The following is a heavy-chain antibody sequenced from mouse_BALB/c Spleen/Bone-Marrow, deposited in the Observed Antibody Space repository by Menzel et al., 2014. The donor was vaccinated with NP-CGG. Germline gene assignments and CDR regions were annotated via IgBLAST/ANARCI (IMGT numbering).Heavy chain of an antibody. CDR3: ARYYYRTMDY. Sequence: VQLKESGAELVKPGASVKLSCTASGFNIKDTYMHWVKQRPEQGLEWIGRIDPVNGNTKYDSKFQDRATVAANTSSSTAYLQLSNLTSEDTAVYYCARYYYRTMDYWGQGTSVTVSS. J-gene: IGHJ4*01. D-gene: IGHD1-1*01. CDR2: IDPVNGNT. V-gene: IGHV14-3*02. CDR1: GFNIKDTY.